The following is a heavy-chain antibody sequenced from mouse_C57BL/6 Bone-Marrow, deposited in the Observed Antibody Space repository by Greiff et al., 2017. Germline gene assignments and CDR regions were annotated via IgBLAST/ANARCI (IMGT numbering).Heavy chain of an antibody. V-gene: IGHV2-5*01. CDR2: IWRGGST. CDR3: AILLWLRPSAMDY. D-gene: IGHD2-2*01. CDR1: GFSLTSYG. J-gene: IGHJ4*01. Sequence: QVQLQQSGPGLVQPSQSLSITCTVSGFSLTSYGVHWVRQSPGKGLEWLGVIWRGGSTDYNAAFMSRLSITKDNSKSQVFFKMNSLQADDTAIYYCAILLWLRPSAMDYWGQGTSVTVSS.